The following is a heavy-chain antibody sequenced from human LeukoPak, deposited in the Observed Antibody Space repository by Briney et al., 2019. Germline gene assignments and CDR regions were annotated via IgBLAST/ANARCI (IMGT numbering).Heavy chain of an antibody. D-gene: IGHD3-10*01. J-gene: IGHJ6*03. CDR1: GYTFAGYY. CDR3: ARDGSNKVRGVHYFYMDI. Sequence: GTSVKVSCKASGYTFAGYYIHWVRRAPGQGLEWVGRINPNSGGTNYAQKFQGRVTMTRDTSISKAYMELSSLRSDDTAVYYCARDGSNKVRGVHYFYMDIWGKGTTVTVSS. CDR2: INPNSGGT. V-gene: IGHV1-2*06.